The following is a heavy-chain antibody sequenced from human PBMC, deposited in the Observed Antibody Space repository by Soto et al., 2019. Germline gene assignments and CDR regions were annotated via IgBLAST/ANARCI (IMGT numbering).Heavy chain of an antibody. V-gene: IGHV4-59*01. CDR1: GGSISVYY. J-gene: IGHJ4*02. CDR3: ARGVGSSPPRY. CDR2: IYDSGSP. D-gene: IGHD1-26*01. Sequence: QVQLQESGPGQVKPSETLSLKCTISGGSISVYYWSWIRQPPGQALEWIGYIYDSGSPYYNPSLGSRVIISADTSKNQISLELTSATAADTAVYYCARGVGSSPPRYWGRGTLVTVSS.